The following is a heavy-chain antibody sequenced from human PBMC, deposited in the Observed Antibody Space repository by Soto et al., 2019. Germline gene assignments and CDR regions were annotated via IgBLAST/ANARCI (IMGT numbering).Heavy chain of an antibody. Sequence: SETLSLTCTVSAGFISSSGYYLGCILQPPGKGLEWIGSIFYSGSTYYNPSLKSRVTISVDTSKNQFSLKLSSVTAADTAVYFFSFIFFFFYNYASSDIDIDS. D-gene: IGHD3-10*01. CDR3: SFIFFFFYNYASSDIDIDS. CDR1: AGFISSSGYY. J-gene: IGHJ5*01. CDR2: IFYSGST. V-gene: IGHV4-39*01.